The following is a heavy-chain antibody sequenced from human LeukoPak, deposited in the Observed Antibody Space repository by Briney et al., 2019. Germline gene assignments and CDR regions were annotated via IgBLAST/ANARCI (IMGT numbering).Heavy chain of an antibody. CDR1: GFTFSSYA. CDR3: AKDLDWGGYSYCGY. J-gene: IGHJ4*02. CDR2: ISGSGGST. D-gene: IGHD5-18*01. Sequence: GGSLRLSCAASGFTFSSYAMSWVRQAPGKGLEWVSAISGSGGSTYYADSVKGRFTISKKHSNNPLYLQMNSLRAEDTAVYYCAKDLDWGGYSYCGYWGQGTLVTVSS. V-gene: IGHV3-23*01.